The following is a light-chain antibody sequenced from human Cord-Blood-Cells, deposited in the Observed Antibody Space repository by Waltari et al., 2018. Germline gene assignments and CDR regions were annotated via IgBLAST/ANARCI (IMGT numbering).Light chain of an antibody. CDR1: SSDVGSYNL. CDR3: CSYAGSSTYV. CDR2: EGS. Sequence: QSALPQPASVSGSPGPSIPISCTGTSSDVGSYNLVSWYQQHPGKAPKLMIYEGSKRPSGVSNRFSGSKSGNTASLTISGLQAEDEADYYCCSYAGSSTYVFGTGTKVTVL. J-gene: IGLJ1*01. V-gene: IGLV2-23*01.